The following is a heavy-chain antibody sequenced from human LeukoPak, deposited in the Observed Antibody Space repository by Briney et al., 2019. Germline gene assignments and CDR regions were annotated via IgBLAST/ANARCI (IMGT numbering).Heavy chain of an antibody. J-gene: IGHJ5*02. CDR3: AREGTRAVAGTGFDP. CDR2: IYYSGST. CDR1: GGSISSGDYY. D-gene: IGHD6-19*01. Sequence: SETLSLTCTVSGGSISSGDYYWRWIRQPPGKGLEWIGYIYYSGSTYYNPSLKSRVTISVDTSKNQFSLKLSSVTAADTAVYYCAREGTRAVAGTGFDPWGQGTLVTVSS. V-gene: IGHV4-30-4*01.